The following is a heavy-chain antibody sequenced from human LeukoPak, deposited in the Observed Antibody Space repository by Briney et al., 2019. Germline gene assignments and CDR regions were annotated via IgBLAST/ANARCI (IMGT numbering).Heavy chain of an antibody. CDR3: ARAPSGWPVDY. V-gene: IGHV1-8*01. CDR1: GYTFTSYD. Sequence: ASVKVSCKASGYTFTSYDINWVRQATGQGLEWMGWMNPNSGNTGYGQKFQGRVTMTRDTSISTAYMELSSLRSEDTAVYYCARAPSGWPVDYWGQGTLVTVSS. CDR2: MNPNSGNT. J-gene: IGHJ4*02. D-gene: IGHD6-19*01.